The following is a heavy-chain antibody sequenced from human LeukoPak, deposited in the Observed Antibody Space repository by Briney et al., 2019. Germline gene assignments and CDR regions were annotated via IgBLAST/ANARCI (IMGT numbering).Heavy chain of an antibody. CDR1: GGTFSSYA. D-gene: IGHD3-10*01. CDR2: IIPIFGTA. Sequence: ASVKASCKASGGTFSSYAISWVRQAPGQGLEWMGRIIPIFGTANYAQKFQGRVTITTDESTSTAYMELSSLRSEDTAVYYCARDPDYYGSGKAFDYWGQGTLVTVSS. CDR3: ARDPDYYGSGKAFDY. V-gene: IGHV1-69*05. J-gene: IGHJ4*02.